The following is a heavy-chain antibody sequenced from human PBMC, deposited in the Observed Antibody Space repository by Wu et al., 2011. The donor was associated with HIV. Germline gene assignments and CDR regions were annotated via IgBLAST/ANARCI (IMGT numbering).Heavy chain of an antibody. J-gene: IGHJ4*02. CDR2: INPDSGDT. Sequence: QVQLVQSGPEVKKPGASVKVSCTASGYTFTGYYMNWVRQAPGQGLEWMGWINPDSGDTNFAQKFQGRVTMTRDTSISTAYMELSRLRSDDTAVYYCARAGTYCSGGSCFPSEYWGQGTLVTVSS. CDR1: GYTFTGYY. CDR3: ARAGTYCSGGSCFPSEY. V-gene: IGHV1-2*02. D-gene: IGHD2-15*01.